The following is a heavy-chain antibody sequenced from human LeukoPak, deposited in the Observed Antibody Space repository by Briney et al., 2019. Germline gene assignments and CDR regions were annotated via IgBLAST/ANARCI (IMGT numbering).Heavy chain of an antibody. CDR3: ARDRVYASGSRDAFGI. D-gene: IGHD3-10*01. CDR2: ISGSGTST. CDR1: GFTFSSYA. V-gene: IGHV3-23*01. Sequence: GWSLRLSCAASGFTFSSYAMSWVRQAPGTGLGWVSGISGSGTSTYYADSVKGRFTISRDNSKDTLYLQMNNLRAEDTAVYYCARDRVYASGSRDAFGIWGQGTMVAVSS. J-gene: IGHJ3*02.